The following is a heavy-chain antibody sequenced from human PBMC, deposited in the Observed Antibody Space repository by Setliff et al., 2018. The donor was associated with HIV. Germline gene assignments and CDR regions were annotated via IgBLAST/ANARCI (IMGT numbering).Heavy chain of an antibody. CDR3: ARVAHHTVVVTAIRQAPRPNAFDM. V-gene: IGHV3-21*01. J-gene: IGHJ3*02. Sequence: GGSLRLSCEASGFTFKSYSINWVRQAPGQGLEWVSSISSSSSYIYYADSVKGRFTISRDNAKNSLYLQMNKLRVEDTAVYYCARVAHHTVVVTAIRQAPRPNAFDMWGQGTTVTVSS. D-gene: IGHD2-21*02. CDR2: ISSSSSYI. CDR1: GFTFKSYS.